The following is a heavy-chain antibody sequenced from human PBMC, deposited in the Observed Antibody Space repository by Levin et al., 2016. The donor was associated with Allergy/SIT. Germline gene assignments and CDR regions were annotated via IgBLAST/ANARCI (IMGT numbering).Heavy chain of an antibody. Sequence: GESLKISCVASGLAFGNYWMSWVRQAPGKGLEWVANIKQDGSEKNHVDSVKGRFTISRDNAKSSLFLQMNSLRAEDTAIYYCARVSWGIVADGSGYYFAMDVWGQGTTVIVSS. J-gene: IGHJ6*02. CDR2: IKQDGSEK. CDR3: ARVSWGIVADGSGYYFAMDV. V-gene: IGHV3-7*03. D-gene: IGHD6-13*01. CDR1: GLAFGNYW.